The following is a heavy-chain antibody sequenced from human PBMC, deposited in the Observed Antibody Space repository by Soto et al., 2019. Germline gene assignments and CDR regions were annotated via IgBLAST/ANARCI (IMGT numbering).Heavy chain of an antibody. V-gene: IGHV3-15*07. Sequence: ESGGGLVEPGGSLRLSCAASGFTLSTAWMHWVRQAPGRGLEWVGRIKSKTAGGTTDYAAPVRGRFSISRDDSKNMLYLDMNGLKTEDTAVYFCATDRSAYKLQVRYNWFDRWGQGTLVTVSS. CDR1: GFTLSTAW. CDR2: IKSKTAGGTT. CDR3: ATDRSAYKLQVRYNWFDR. J-gene: IGHJ5*02. D-gene: IGHD1-7*01.